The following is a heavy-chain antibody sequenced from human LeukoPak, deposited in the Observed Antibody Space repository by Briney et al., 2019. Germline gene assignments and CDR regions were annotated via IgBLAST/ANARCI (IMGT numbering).Heavy chain of an antibody. Sequence: SGTLSLTCVVSGGSISSSGWWSWVRQPPGKGLEWIGETYHSGSTNYNPSLKSRVTISVDKSKNQFSLNLSSVTAADTAVYYCARKIPNNLFDPWGQGTLVTVSS. CDR1: GGSISSSGW. V-gene: IGHV4-4*02. J-gene: IGHJ5*02. CDR3: ARKIPNNLFDP. D-gene: IGHD1-20*01. CDR2: TYHSGST.